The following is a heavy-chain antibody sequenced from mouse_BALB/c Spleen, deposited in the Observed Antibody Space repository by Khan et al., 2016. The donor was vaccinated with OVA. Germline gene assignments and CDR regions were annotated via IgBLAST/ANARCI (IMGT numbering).Heavy chain of an antibody. CDR3: ARGNYYGSSSWVGY. CDR2: ILPGSGRN. V-gene: IGHV1-9*01. Sequence: QVQLKQSGAELMKPGASVKISCKATGYTFSSYWIEWVKQRPGHGLEWIGEILPGSGRNNYNEKFKGKATFTADTSSNTAYMQLSNLTSDDSAVDYCARGNYYGSSSWVGYWGQGTLVTGSA. CDR1: GYTFSSYW. J-gene: IGHJ3*01. D-gene: IGHD1-1*01.